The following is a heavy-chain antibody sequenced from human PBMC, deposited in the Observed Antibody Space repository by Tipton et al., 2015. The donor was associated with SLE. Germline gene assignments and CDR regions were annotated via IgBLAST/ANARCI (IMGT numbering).Heavy chain of an antibody. V-gene: IGHV3-11*06. CDR3: ARHFNFDWLPYFDY. Sequence: GSLRLSCAASGFTFSDYYMSWIRQAPGKGLEWVSYISSSSSYTNYADSVKGRFTISRDNAKNSLYLQMNSLRAEDTAVYYCARHFNFDWLPYFDYWGQGTLVTVSS. CDR1: GFTFSDYY. D-gene: IGHD3-9*01. J-gene: IGHJ4*02. CDR2: ISSSSSYT.